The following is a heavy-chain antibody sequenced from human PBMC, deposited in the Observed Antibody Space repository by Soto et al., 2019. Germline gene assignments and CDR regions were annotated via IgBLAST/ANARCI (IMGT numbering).Heavy chain of an antibody. V-gene: IGHV1-2*02. CDR3: VGGGSITVAATIKTPFDI. Sequence: QVQLVQSGAEVKKPGASMKVSCKASGYIFTGHFMHWVRLAPGQGLEWMGWINPKTGDTGYAQTLQGRVTLTRDTSINTAYTDLNSLISDDTAVYYCVGGGSITVAATIKTPFDIWGQGTIVTVSS. CDR2: INPKTGDT. J-gene: IGHJ3*02. D-gene: IGHD6-19*01. CDR1: GYIFTGHF.